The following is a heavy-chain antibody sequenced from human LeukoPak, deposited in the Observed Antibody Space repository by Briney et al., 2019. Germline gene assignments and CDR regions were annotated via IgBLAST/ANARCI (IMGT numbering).Heavy chain of an antibody. V-gene: IGHV3-7*03. CDR3: ANPPTVTKIRFDS. J-gene: IGHJ5*01. CDR2: IKQDGSEK. CDR1: GFTFSSYW. D-gene: IGHD4-17*01. Sequence: GGSLRLSCAASGFTFSSYWMSWVRQAPGKGLEWVANIKQDGSEKYYADSVKGRFTISRDNAKNSLYLQMNSLRAEDTAVYYCANPPTVTKIRFDSWGQGTLVTVSS.